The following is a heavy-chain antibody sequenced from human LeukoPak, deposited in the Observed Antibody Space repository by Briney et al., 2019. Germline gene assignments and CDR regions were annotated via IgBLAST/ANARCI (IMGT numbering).Heavy chain of an antibody. CDR3: AKEVEVAGTKYYFDY. V-gene: IGHV3-30*02. J-gene: IGHJ4*02. CDR2: IRYDGSNK. CDR1: GFTFSSYG. D-gene: IGHD6-19*01. Sequence: QPGGSLRLSCAASGFTFSSYGMHWVRQAPGKGLEWVAFIRYDGSNKYYADSVKVRFTISRDNSKNTLYLQMNSLRAEDTAVYYCAKEVEVAGTKYYFDYWGQGTLVTVSS.